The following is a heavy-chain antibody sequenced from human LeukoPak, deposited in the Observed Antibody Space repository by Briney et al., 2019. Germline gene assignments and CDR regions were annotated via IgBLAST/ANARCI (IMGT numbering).Heavy chain of an antibody. V-gene: IGHV3-74*01. CDR2: INSGGSGT. CDR1: GFAFSSNW. CDR3: ATSLGPLTEY. D-gene: IGHD7-27*01. J-gene: IGHJ4*02. Sequence: GGSLRLSCAASGFAFSSNWMHWVRQTPGKGLVWVSRINSGGSGTSYADSVEGRFTISRDNAKNTLYLQMDSLRAEDTAVYYCATSLGPLTEYWGQGTLVTVSS.